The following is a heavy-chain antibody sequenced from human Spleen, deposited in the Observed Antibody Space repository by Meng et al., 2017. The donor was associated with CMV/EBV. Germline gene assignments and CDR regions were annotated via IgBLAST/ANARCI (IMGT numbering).Heavy chain of an antibody. CDR1: GFTFSDYY. Sequence: GESLKISCAASGFTFSDYYMSWIRQAPGKGLEWVSYISSSGSTIYYADSVKGRFTISRDNAKNSLYLQMNSLRAEDTAVYYCARVSYYDSSGALDYWGQGTLLTAPS. CDR2: ISSSGSTI. CDR3: ARVSYYDSSGALDY. D-gene: IGHD3-22*01. J-gene: IGHJ4*02. V-gene: IGHV3-11*04.